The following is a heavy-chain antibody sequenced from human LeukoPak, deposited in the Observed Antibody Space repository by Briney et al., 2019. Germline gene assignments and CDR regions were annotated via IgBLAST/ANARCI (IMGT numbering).Heavy chain of an antibody. D-gene: IGHD2-21*01. V-gene: IGHV3-74*01. J-gene: IGHJ3*02. CDR2: LNNDGSST. CDR1: GFTFSIHW. Sequence: PGGSLRLSCAASGFTFSIHWMHWVRQAPGKGLVWVSRLNNDGSSTSYADSVKGRLTISRDNAKNTLSLQMNSLRAEDTAVYYCARDVANAFDIWGQGIMVTVSS. CDR3: ARDVANAFDI.